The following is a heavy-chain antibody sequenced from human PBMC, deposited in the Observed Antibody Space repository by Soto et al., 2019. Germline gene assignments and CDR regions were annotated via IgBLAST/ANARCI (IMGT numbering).Heavy chain of an antibody. V-gene: IGHV3-73*01. D-gene: IGHD3-22*01. Sequence: GGSLRLSCAASGFTFSGSAMHWVRQASGKGLEWVGRIRSKANSYATAYAASVKGRFTISRDDSKNTAYLQMNSLKTEDTAVYYCTRLSGVSGYYDSSGYYYTTPSDYWGQGTLVTVSS. CDR3: TRLSGVSGYYDSSGYYYTTPSDY. CDR1: GFTFSGSA. CDR2: IRSKANSYAT. J-gene: IGHJ4*02.